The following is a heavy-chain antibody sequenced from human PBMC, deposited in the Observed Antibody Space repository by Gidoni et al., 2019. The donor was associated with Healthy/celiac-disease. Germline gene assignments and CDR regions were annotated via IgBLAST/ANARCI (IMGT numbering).Heavy chain of an antibody. V-gene: IGHV3-33*01. Sequence: QVQLVESGGGVVQPGRSLRLSCAASGFTFSSYGMHWVRQAPGKGLEWVAVIWYDGSNKYYADSVKGRFTISRDNSKNTLYLQMNSLRAEDTAVYYCARGWGYGSGSLNPDYWGQGTLVTVSS. J-gene: IGHJ4*02. CDR3: ARGWGYGSGSLNPDY. CDR2: IWYDGSNK. CDR1: GFTFSSYG. D-gene: IGHD3-10*01.